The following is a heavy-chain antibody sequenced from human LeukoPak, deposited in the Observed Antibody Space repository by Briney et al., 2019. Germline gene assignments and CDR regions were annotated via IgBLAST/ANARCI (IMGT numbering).Heavy chain of an antibody. D-gene: IGHD1-26*01. Sequence: VGAPRLSRVDSGYTLTNYLIQWVPQIPGKGLLWGARMNSDGTSISHADSVKGRFTISRDNAENTLYLQLNSLRPEDTALYYCARSQSGAFDVWGQGTMVIVSS. V-gene: IGHV3-74*01. CDR1: GYTLTNYL. CDR2: MNSDGTSI. CDR3: ARSQSGAFDV. J-gene: IGHJ3*01.